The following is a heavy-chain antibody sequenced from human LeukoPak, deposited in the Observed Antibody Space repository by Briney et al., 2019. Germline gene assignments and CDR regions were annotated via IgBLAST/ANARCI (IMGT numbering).Heavy chain of an antibody. V-gene: IGHV1-69*01. D-gene: IGHD4-17*01. CDR1: GGTFSSYA. Sequence: SSVKVSCKASGGTFSSYAISWVRQAPGQGLEWMGGIIPIFGTANYAQKFQGRVTITADESTSTAYMELSSLRSEDTAVYYCASTVTYYYYYYYMDVWGKGTTVTVSS. CDR2: IIPIFGTA. J-gene: IGHJ6*03. CDR3: ASTVTYYYYYYYMDV.